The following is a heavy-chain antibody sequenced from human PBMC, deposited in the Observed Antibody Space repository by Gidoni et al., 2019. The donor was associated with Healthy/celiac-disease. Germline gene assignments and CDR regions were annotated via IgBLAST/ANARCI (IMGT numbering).Heavy chain of an antibody. V-gene: IGHV3-7*01. J-gene: IGHJ2*01. CDR3: AREHYDFWSGYQYWYFDL. CDR1: GLPFSSYW. Sequence: EVQLVESGGGLVQPGGSLRLSFAASGLPFSSYWMSWVRQAPGKGLEWVANIKQDGSEKYYVDSVKGRFTISRDNAKNSLYLQMNSLRAEDTAVYYCAREHYDFWSGYQYWYFDLWGRGTLVTVSS. D-gene: IGHD3-3*01. CDR2: IKQDGSEK.